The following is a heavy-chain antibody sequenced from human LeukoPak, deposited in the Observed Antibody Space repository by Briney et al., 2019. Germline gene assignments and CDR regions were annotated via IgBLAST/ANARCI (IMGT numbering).Heavy chain of an antibody. D-gene: IGHD2-2*01. J-gene: IGHJ5*02. CDR1: GGSISSGGYY. CDR3: ARDARYCSSTSCYGPKGWFDP. V-gene: IGHV4-31*03. CDR2: IYYSGST. Sequence: SETLSLTCTVSGGSISSGGYYWSWIRQHPGKGLEWIGYIYYSGSTYYNPSLKSRVTISVDTSKNQFSLKLSSVTAADTAVYYCARDARYCSSTSCYGPKGWFDPWGQGTLVTVSS.